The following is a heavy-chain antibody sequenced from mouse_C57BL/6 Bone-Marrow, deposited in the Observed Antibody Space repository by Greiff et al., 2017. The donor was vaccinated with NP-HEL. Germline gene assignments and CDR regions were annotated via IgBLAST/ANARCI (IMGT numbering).Heavy chain of an antibody. D-gene: IGHD1-1*01. CDR3: APLYYGSSYGGFAY. V-gene: IGHV1-64*01. J-gene: IGHJ3*01. CDR1: GYTFTSYW. CDR2: IHPNSGST. Sequence: VQLQQSGAELVKPGASVKLSCKASGYTFTSYWMHWVKQRPGQGLEWIGMIHPNSGSTNYNEKFKSKATLTVDKSSSTAYMQLSSLTSEDSAVYYCAPLYYGSSYGGFAYWGQGTLVTVSA.